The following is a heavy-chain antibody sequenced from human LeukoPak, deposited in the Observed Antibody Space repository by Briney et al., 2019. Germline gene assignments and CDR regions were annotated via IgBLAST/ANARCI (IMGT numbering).Heavy chain of an antibody. Sequence: GGSLRLSCAASGFTFSNAWMSWVRQAPGKGLEWVGRIKSKTDGGTTEYAAPVKGRFTISRDDSKNTLYLQMNSLKTEDTAVYYCTTTMITLGGVITSPWGQGTLVTVSS. V-gene: IGHV3-15*01. CDR2: IKSKTDGGTT. CDR1: GFTFSNAW. CDR3: TTTMITLGGVITSP. D-gene: IGHD3-16*02. J-gene: IGHJ4*02.